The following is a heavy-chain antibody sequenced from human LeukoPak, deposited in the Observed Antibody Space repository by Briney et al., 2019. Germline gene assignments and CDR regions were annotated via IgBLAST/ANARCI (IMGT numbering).Heavy chain of an antibody. J-gene: IGHJ5*02. CDR3: ARLRGPTITIFGVVPRWFDP. Sequence: ASVKVSCKVSGYTFTDYYMHWVQQAPGEGLEWMGLVDPEDGETIYTEKFQGRVTITADESTSTAYMELSSLRSEDTAVYYCARLRGPTITIFGVVPRWFDPWGQGTLVTVSS. V-gene: IGHV1-69-2*01. D-gene: IGHD3-3*01. CDR2: VDPEDGET. CDR1: GYTFTDYY.